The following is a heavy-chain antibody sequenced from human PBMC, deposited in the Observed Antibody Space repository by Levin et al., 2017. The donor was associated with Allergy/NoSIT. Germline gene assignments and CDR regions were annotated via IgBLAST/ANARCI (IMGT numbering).Heavy chain of an antibody. CDR1: GGSISSGDYY. D-gene: IGHD4-23*01. J-gene: IGHJ5*02. V-gene: IGHV4-30-4*01. CDR2: IYYSGST. Sequence: SETLSLTCTVSGGSISSGDYYWSWIRQPPGKGLEWIGYIYYSGSTYYNPSLKSRVTISVDTSKNQFSLKLSSVTAADTAVYYCARGDQLEPPVGWFDPWGQGTLVTVSS. CDR3: ARGDQLEPPVGWFDP.